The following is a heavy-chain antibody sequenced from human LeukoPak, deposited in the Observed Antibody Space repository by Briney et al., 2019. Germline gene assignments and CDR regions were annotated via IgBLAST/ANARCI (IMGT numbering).Heavy chain of an antibody. D-gene: IGHD3-10*01. V-gene: IGHV3-33*01. CDR1: GFNFSSHG. CDR3: ALLWFGELVGH. J-gene: IGHJ4*02. CDR2: IWYDGSIK. Sequence: PGGSLRLSCAASGFNFSSHGMHWVRQAPGKGLEWVAVIWYDGSIKYYADSVKGRFTVSRDNSKNTLYLQLNSLRAEDTAVYYCALLWFGELVGHWGQGTLVTASS.